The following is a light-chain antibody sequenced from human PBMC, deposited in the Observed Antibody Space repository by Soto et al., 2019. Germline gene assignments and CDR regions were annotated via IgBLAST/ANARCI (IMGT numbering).Light chain of an antibody. V-gene: IGKV3-20*01. CDR3: QQYGSSPIT. CDR2: DSS. Sequence: EIVMTQSPATLSVSPGERATLSCRASQSVSSSVAWYQQKPGQAPRLLIYDSSSRATGVPARFSGSGSGTDFTLTISRLEPEDFAVYYCQQYGSSPITFGQGTKVDIK. J-gene: IGKJ1*01. CDR1: QSVSSS.